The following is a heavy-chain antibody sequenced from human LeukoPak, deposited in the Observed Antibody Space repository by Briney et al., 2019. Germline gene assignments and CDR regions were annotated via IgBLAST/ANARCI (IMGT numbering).Heavy chain of an antibody. CDR1: GGTFSSYA. Sequence: SVKVSFKASGGTFSSYAISWVRQAPGQGLEWMGGIIPIFGTANYAQKFQGRVTITADESMSTAYMELSSLRSEDTAVYYCARFFYGSGGRNWFDPWGQGTLVTVSS. J-gene: IGHJ5*02. CDR2: IIPIFGTA. D-gene: IGHD3-10*01. CDR3: ARFFYGSGGRNWFDP. V-gene: IGHV1-69*13.